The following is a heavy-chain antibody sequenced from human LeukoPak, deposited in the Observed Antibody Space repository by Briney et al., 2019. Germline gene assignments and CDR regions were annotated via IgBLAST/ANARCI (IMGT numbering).Heavy chain of an antibody. CDR1: GGSISSGDYY. V-gene: IGHV4-30-4*01. CDR2: IYYSGST. J-gene: IGHJ6*02. D-gene: IGHD6-13*01. CDR3: ARVLKQLVRGVHYYYYGMDV. Sequence: PSETLSLTCTVSGGSISSGDYYWSWIRQPPGKGLEWIGYIYYSGSTYYNPSLKSRVTISVDTSKNQFSLKLSSVTAVDTAVYYCARVLKQLVRGVHYYYYGMDVWGQGTTVTVSS.